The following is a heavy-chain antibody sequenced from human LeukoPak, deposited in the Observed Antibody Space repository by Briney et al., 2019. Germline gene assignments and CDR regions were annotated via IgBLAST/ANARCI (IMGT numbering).Heavy chain of an antibody. J-gene: IGHJ2*01. Sequence: PGGSLRLSCAASGFTVSSNYMSWVRQAPGKGLEWVSVIYSGGSTYYADSVKGRFTISRDTSKNMLYLQMNSLRDEDTAVYYCAKDWGHWCFDLWGRGTLVTVSS. CDR1: GFTVSSNY. CDR3: AKDWGHWCFDL. CDR2: IYSGGST. D-gene: IGHD3-16*01. V-gene: IGHV3-53*01.